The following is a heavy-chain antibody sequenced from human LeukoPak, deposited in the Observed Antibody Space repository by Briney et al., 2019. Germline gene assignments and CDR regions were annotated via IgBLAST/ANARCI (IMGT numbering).Heavy chain of an antibody. V-gene: IGHV4-59*01. J-gene: IGHJ6*03. D-gene: IGHD2-15*01. Sequence: SETLSLSCSVSGGSISSFYWNWVRYTPGKGLEWIGYVSCSGSTNYNPSLKGRVSISVDTSKNQFSLSLRSVTAADTAVYYCARKANCGGGACYPYYYYYFFDFWGKGTTVTVSS. CDR2: VSCSGST. CDR1: GGSISSFY. CDR3: ARKANCGGGACYPYYYYYFFDF.